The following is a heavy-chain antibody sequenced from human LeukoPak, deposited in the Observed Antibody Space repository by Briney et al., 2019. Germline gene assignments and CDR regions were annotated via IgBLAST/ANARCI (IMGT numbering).Heavy chain of an antibody. CDR2: IYYRGST. CDR3: ARYREVGATVDY. Sequence: SETLSLTCTVSGGSISTSSYYWGWVRQPPGRGLEWIASIYYRGSTHYNPSLASLKSRVTISGDTSKNQFSLKLSSVTAADTAVYYCARYREVGATVDYWGQGTLVTVSS. D-gene: IGHD1-26*01. V-gene: IGHV4-39*07. J-gene: IGHJ4*02. CDR1: GGSISTSSYY.